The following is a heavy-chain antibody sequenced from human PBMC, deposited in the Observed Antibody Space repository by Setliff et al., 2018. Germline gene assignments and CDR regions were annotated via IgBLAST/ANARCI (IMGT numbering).Heavy chain of an antibody. J-gene: IGHJ4*02. CDR2: INPNSGGT. V-gene: IGHV1-2*02. D-gene: IGHD1-26*01. CDR3: ARDLLGSQGRTFDL. Sequence: GASVKVSCKASAKTFTAYYVHWVRQAPGQGLEWMGWINPNSGGTNYAQKFQFGVTMTADKAITTAYMELTRLTSDDTAMYYCARDLLGSQGRTFDLWGQGTLVTVSS. CDR1: AKTFTAYY.